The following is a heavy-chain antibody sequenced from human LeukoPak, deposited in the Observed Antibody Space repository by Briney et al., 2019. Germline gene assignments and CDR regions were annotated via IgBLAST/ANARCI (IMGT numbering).Heavy chain of an antibody. V-gene: IGHV1-69*01. CDR2: IIPIFGTA. Sequence: SVKVSCKASGGTFSSYAISWVRQAPGQGLEWMGGIIPIFGTANYAQKFQGRVTITADESTSTAYMELSSLRSEDTAVYYCSSDYGDYGADYWGQGTLVTVSS. J-gene: IGHJ4*02. CDR3: SSDYGDYGADY. D-gene: IGHD4-17*01. CDR1: GGTFSSYA.